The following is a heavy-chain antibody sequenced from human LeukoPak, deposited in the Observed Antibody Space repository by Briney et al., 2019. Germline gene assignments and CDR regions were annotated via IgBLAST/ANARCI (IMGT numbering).Heavy chain of an antibody. J-gene: IGHJ4*02. D-gene: IGHD3-9*01. CDR1: GGSISSYY. CDR3: ARISFLYDILTGYYLDY. Sequence: PSETLSLTCTVSGGSISSYYWSWIRQPPGKGLEWIGDIYYSGSTNYNPSLKSRVTISVDTSKNQFSLKLSSVTAADTAVYYCARISFLYDILTGYYLDYWGQGTLVTVSS. V-gene: IGHV4-59*08. CDR2: IYYSGST.